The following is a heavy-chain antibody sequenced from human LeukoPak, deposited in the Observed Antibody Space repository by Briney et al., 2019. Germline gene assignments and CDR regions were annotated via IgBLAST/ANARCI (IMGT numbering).Heavy chain of an antibody. D-gene: IGHD2-15*01. Sequence: SVKVSCKASGGTFSSYAISWERQAPGQGLEWMGGIIPIFGTANYAQKFQGRVTITADESTSTAYMELSSLRSEDTAVYYCASGGGYCSGGSCYWTFDYWGQGTLVTVSS. V-gene: IGHV1-69*13. CDR2: IIPIFGTA. J-gene: IGHJ4*02. CDR3: ASGGGYCSGGSCYWTFDY. CDR1: GGTFSSYA.